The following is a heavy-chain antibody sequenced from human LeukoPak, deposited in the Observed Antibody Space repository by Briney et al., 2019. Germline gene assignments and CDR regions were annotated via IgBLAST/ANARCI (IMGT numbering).Heavy chain of an antibody. D-gene: IGHD3-10*01. CDR1: GFTFSGYA. J-gene: IGHJ4*02. V-gene: IGHV3-23*01. Sequence: GGSLRLSCAASGFTFSGYALNWVRQAPGKGLEWVSAISDSGGNTYYANSVKGRFTISRDSSKNTLYLQMNSMRAEDTAVYYCAKDSYFGSGSYYYFDRWGQGTLVTASS. CDR2: ISDSGGNT. CDR3: AKDSYFGSGSYYYFDR.